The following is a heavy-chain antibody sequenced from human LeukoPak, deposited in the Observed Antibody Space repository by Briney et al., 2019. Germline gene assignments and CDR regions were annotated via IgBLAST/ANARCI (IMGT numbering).Heavy chain of an antibody. Sequence: SETLPLTCTVSGAPINNYYWSWVRQPPLKGLEGIGHIYSTGDTSYNPSLESRVSISMDTSKNHFSLEITSVTAADTAVYYCARGSRVYDRSGFHTWHDYWGHGTLVTVSS. CDR1: GAPINNYY. CDR3: ARGSRVYDRSGFHTWHDY. J-gene: IGHJ4*03. D-gene: IGHD3-22*01. V-gene: IGHV4-59*01. CDR2: IYSTGDT.